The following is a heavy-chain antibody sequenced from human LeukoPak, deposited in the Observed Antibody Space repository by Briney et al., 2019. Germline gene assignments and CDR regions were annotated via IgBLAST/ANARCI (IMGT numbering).Heavy chain of an antibody. CDR1: GFTFSSYE. J-gene: IGHJ4*02. CDR3: AKDQSYNELFYRLESTFDY. Sequence: GSLRLSCAASGFTFSSYEMNWVRQAPGKGLEWVSYISSSGSTIYYADSVKGRFTISRDNAKNSLYLQMNSLRAEDTAIYYCAKDQSYNELFYRLESTFDYWGQGTLVTVSS. D-gene: IGHD1-1*01. V-gene: IGHV3-48*03. CDR2: ISSSGSTI.